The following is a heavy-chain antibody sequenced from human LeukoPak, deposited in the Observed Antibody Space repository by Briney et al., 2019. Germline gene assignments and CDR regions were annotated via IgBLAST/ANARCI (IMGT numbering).Heavy chain of an antibody. CDR3: AREDRELVPDY. CDR1: GFTFSSYS. J-gene: IGHJ4*02. Sequence: GGSLRLSCAASGFTFSSYSMNWVRQAPGKGLEWVSSISSSSSYIYYADSVKGRFTISRDNAKNSLYLQMNSLRAEDTAVYYCAREDRELVPDYWGQGTLVTVSS. CDR2: ISSSSSYI. D-gene: IGHD2-2*01. V-gene: IGHV3-21*01.